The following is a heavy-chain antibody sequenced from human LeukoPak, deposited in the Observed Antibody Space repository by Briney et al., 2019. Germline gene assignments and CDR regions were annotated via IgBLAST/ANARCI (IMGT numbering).Heavy chain of an antibody. V-gene: IGHV1-2*02. CDR2: INPNSGVT. CDR1: GYTFTGYY. Sequence: ASVKVSCKASGYTFTGYYMHWVRQTPGQGLEWMGWINPNSGVTNYAQKFQGRVTMTRDTSISAAYMELSRLTSDDTAVYYCARGTGSSWFDPWGQGTLVTVSS. CDR3: ARGTGSSWFDP. D-gene: IGHD3-9*01. J-gene: IGHJ5*02.